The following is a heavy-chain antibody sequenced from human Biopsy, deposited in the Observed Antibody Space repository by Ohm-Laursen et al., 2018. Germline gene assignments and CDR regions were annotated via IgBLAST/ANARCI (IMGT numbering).Heavy chain of an antibody. V-gene: IGHV3-30*03. CDR2: ISYDGSGE. J-gene: IGHJ2*01. CDR3: ARDGKRWDYSTYFSWHFDL. D-gene: IGHD4-11*01. CDR1: GFPFTSYA. Sequence: SLRLSCAASGFPFTSYAMHWVRQAPGKGLEWVAVISYDGSGEYYADSLQGRFIISRDSPKNTVDLQMNSLRAEDTAVYFCARDGKRWDYSTYFSWHFDLWGRGTLVTVSS.